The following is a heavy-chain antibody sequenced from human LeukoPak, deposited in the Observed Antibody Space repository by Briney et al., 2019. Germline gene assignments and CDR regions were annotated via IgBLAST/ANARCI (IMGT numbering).Heavy chain of an antibody. Sequence: GGSLRLSCAASGFTFTNYAIHWVRQAPGKGLEWMAVISFDGTNEYYADSVKGRFTISRDNSKNTLYLQMNSLRVEDTAVYYCARGGSYLDYWGQGTLVTVSS. CDR2: ISFDGTNE. CDR3: ARGGSYLDY. J-gene: IGHJ4*02. CDR1: GFTFTNYA. V-gene: IGHV3-30-3*01. D-gene: IGHD3-16*02.